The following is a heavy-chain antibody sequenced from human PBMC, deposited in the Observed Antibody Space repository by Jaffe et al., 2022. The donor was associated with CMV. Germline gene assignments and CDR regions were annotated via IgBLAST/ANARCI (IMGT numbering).Heavy chain of an antibody. J-gene: IGHJ6*02. CDR1: GYTFTSYY. CDR3: ARSNNQEAGSGRNYANYYYYYGMDV. V-gene: IGHV1-46*01. Sequence: QVQLVQSGAEVKKPGASVKVSCKASGYTFTSYYMHWVRQAPGQGLEWMGIINPSGGSTSYAQKFQGRVTMTRDTSTSTVYMELSSLRSEDTAVYYCARSNNQEAGSGRNYANYYYYYGMDVWGQGTTVTVSS. D-gene: IGHD3-10*01. CDR2: INPSGGST.